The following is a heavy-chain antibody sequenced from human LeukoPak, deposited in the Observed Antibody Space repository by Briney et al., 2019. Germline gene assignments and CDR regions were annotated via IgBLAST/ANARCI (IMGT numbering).Heavy chain of an antibody. D-gene: IGHD3-9*01. V-gene: IGHV3-23*01. CDR3: AKWGDYDILTGYYDSDY. J-gene: IGHJ4*02. CDR2: IVGSGSST. Sequence: LRVSCGAYGFPLKNYAVGGVRKAPGKGLEWVSAIVGSGSSTYYADSVKGRFTISRDNSKNTLYLQLNRLRAEDTAVYYCAKWGDYDILTGYYDSDYWGQGTLVTVSS. CDR1: GFPLKNYA.